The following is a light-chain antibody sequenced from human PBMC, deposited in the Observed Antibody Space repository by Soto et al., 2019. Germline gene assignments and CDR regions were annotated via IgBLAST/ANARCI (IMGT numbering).Light chain of an antibody. CDR1: QSLVRSDGNAY. J-gene: IGKJ5*01. Sequence: DIVMTQTPLSSPVTLGQPVSISCKSSQSLVRSDGNAYLNWLHQRPGQPPTPLIYKVSNRFSGVPARFTGGGSGRAFTLHISRVEGEDVGIYVCMQVAHLRSFGRGTRLEIK. CDR3: MQVAHLRS. V-gene: IGKV2-24*01. CDR2: KVS.